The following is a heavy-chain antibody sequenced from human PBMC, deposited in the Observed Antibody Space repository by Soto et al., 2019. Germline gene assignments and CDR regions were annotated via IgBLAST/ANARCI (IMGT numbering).Heavy chain of an antibody. CDR2: INGGNGNT. V-gene: IGHV1-3*01. CDR3: ATQFGSQGFDP. Sequence: GASVKVSCKTSGLTFTSYAMHWVRQAPGQRLEWMGWINGGNGNTKVSQTLQGRVSITRNTSASTVNIELSSLRSEDTAVYYCATQFGSQGFDPWGQGSLVTVSS. D-gene: IGHD3-16*01. J-gene: IGHJ5*02. CDR1: GLTFTSYA.